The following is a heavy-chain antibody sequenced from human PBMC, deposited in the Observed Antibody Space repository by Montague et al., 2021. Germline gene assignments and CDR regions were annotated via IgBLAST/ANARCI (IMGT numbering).Heavy chain of an antibody. CDR3: AREDYFDSVNYYYYGMDV. J-gene: IGHJ6*02. CDR1: GFTFSSYA. CDR2: ITSTSRTI. V-gene: IGHV3-48*02. D-gene: IGHD3-10*01. Sequence: YLSLSCSASGFTFSSYAMNWVRQAPGKGLEWVSYITSTSRTIYYADSVKGRFTISRDNAKNSLYLQMNSLRDDDTAVYYCAREDYFDSVNYYYYGMDVWGQGTTVTVSS.